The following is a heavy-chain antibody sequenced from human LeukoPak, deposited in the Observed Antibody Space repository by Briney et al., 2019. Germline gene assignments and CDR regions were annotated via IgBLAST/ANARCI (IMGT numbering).Heavy chain of an antibody. J-gene: IGHJ4*02. CDR3: AKNRDSSDYPRDFDY. CDR2: IRHDGSYQ. CDR1: RFTFSSYG. V-gene: IGHV3-30*02. D-gene: IGHD3-22*01. Sequence: GGSLRLSCAASRFTFSSYGMHWVRQTTGKGLEWVAFIRHDGSYQQYADSVKGRFTVSRDNSKDTVYLQMNSLRTEDTAVYYCAKNRDSSDYPRDFDYWGQGTLSPSPQ.